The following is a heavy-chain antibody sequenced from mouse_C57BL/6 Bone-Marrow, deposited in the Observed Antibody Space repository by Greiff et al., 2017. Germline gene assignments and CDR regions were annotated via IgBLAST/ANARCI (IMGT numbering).Heavy chain of an antibody. V-gene: IGHV2-6*01. Sequence: VKLLESGPGLVAPSQRLSITCTVSGFSLTSYGVDWVRQSPGKGREWLGVIWGVGSTNYNSALKFRLSISKDNSKSQVFLKMNSLQTYDTAMYYCASLRSFDVWGTGTTVTVSS. CDR3: ASLRSFDV. J-gene: IGHJ1*03. CDR1: GFSLTSYG. CDR2: IWGVGST. D-gene: IGHD3-2*02.